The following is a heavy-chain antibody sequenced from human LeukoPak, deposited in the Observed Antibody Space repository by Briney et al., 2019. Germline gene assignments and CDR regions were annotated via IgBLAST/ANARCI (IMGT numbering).Heavy chain of an antibody. D-gene: IGHD1-14*01. CDR2: IYYSGST. V-gene: IGHV4-61*01. CDR3: ACLEPYYFDY. J-gene: IGHJ4*02. Sequence: SETLSLTCTVSGGSVSSGSYYWSWIRQPPGKGLEWIGYIYYSGSTNYNPSLKSRVTISVDTSKNQFPLKLSSVTAADTAVYYCACLEPYYFDYWGQGTLVTVSS. CDR1: GGSVSSGSYY.